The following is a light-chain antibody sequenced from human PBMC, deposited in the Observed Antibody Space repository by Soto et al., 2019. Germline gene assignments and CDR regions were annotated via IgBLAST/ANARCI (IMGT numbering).Light chain of an antibody. Sequence: QSVLTQPRSVSGSPGQSVTISCTGTSSDVGGYNYVSWYQQHPGKAPKLMIDDVSKRPSGVPDRFSGSKSGNTASLTISGLQAEDEADYYCCSYAGRYTWVFGGGTKVTVL. V-gene: IGLV2-11*01. CDR3: CSYAGRYTWV. CDR1: SSDVGGYNY. CDR2: DVS. J-gene: IGLJ3*02.